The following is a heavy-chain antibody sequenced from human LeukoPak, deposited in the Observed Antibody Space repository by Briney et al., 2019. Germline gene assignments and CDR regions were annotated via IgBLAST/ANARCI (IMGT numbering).Heavy chain of an antibody. Sequence: KPGEPLQIPCKGSGYSFTSYWIGCVRQMPGKGLEWMGIIYPGDSVTRYSPSFQGQVTISADKSISTAYLQWSSLKASDTAMYYCARLPRYCSGGSCYSQHADNWGGGTVVSVSS. CDR1: GYSFTSYW. CDR3: ARLPRYCSGGSCYSQHADN. D-gene: IGHD2-15*01. J-gene: IGHJ4*02. V-gene: IGHV5-51*01. CDR2: IYPGDSVT.